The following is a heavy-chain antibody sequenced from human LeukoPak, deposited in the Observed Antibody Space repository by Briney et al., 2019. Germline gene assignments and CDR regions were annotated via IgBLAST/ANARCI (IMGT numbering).Heavy chain of an antibody. J-gene: IGHJ4*02. V-gene: IGHV3-30*02. CDR3: AKGEADLDY. CDR2: IRYDGGNK. D-gene: IGHD1-26*01. CDR1: GFTFSSYA. Sequence: GGSLRLSCAASGFTFSSYAMNWVRQVPGKGLEWVAFIRYDGGNKYYADSVKGRFTISRDNSKNTLYLQINTLRAEDTAVYYCAKGEADLDYWGQGTLVTVSS.